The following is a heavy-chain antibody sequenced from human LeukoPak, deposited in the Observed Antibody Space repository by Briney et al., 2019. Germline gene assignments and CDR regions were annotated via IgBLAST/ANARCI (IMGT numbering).Heavy chain of an antibody. Sequence: SETLSLTCTVSGGSISSYYWSWIRQPPGKGLEWIGYIYYSGNTKYNPSLKSRVTISLDTSKNQFSLNLSSVTAADTAVYYCARGRAYYDSTGYYYWGQGTLVTVSS. J-gene: IGHJ4*02. CDR1: GGSISSYY. D-gene: IGHD3-22*01. V-gene: IGHV4-59*01. CDR3: ARGRAYYDSTGYYY. CDR2: IYYSGNT.